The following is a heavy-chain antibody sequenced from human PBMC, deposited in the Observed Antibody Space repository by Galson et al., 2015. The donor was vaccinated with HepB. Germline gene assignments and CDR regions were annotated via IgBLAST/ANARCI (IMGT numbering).Heavy chain of an antibody. CDR2: IRSKANNYAT. J-gene: IGHJ4*02. CDR3: TRLGDFSGYSSR. V-gene: IGHV3-73*01. Sequence: LRLSYAASGFTFSGSAIHWVRQASGKGPEWVGRIRSKANNYATSYVPSLKGRFTISRDDSKNMAYLHMKSLKTEDTAVYFCTRLGDFSGYSSRWGQGTLVTVSS. D-gene: IGHD6-13*01. CDR1: GFTFSGSA.